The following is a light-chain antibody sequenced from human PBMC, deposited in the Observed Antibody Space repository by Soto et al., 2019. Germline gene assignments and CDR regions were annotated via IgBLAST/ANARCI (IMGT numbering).Light chain of an antibody. V-gene: IGKV3-20*01. Sequence: QSPGTLSLSPGERGTLSCRASQSVSSNFLAWYQQKPGQAHRLLIFDASTRATGIPDRFTGSGSGTDFTITISRLEPEDFEVYYCQFYGDPPKTFGQGTKVDIK. CDR1: QSVSSNF. CDR3: QFYGDPPKT. J-gene: IGKJ1*01. CDR2: DAS.